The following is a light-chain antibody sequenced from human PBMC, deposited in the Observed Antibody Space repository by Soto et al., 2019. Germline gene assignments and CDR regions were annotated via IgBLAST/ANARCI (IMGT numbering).Light chain of an antibody. Sequence: DIQMTQSPSSLSASVGDRVTITCQASQDISNYLNWYQQKPGKAPKLLIYDASNLETGVPSRFIGSGSGTDFTFTISSLQPEDIATYYCQQYDNLPITFGQGTRLEIK. CDR3: QQYDNLPIT. CDR2: DAS. J-gene: IGKJ5*01. V-gene: IGKV1-33*01. CDR1: QDISNY.